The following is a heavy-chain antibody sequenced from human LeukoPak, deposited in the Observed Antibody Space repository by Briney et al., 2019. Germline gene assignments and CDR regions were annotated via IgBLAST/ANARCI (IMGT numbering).Heavy chain of an antibody. Sequence: ASVKVSCKVSGYTLTELSMHWVRQATGQGLEWMGWMNPNSGNTGYAQKFQGRVTMTRNTSISTAYMELSSLRSEDTAVYYCARGGRPHWNSRRMGYWGQGTLVTVSS. CDR3: ARGGRPHWNSRRMGY. D-gene: IGHD1-7*01. CDR2: MNPNSGNT. J-gene: IGHJ4*02. CDR1: GYTLTELS. V-gene: IGHV1-8*01.